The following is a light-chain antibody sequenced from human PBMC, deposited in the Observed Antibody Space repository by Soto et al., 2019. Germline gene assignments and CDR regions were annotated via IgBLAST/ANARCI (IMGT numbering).Light chain of an antibody. CDR3: SSYSNFTTLYV. CDR1: SRDVGGYNY. V-gene: IGLV2-14*03. Sequence: QSALTQPASVSGSPGQSITISCTGTSRDVGGYNYVSWYQKNPGKAPKLMIYNVFNRPSGVSDRFSGSKSGNTASLTISGLQAEDEADYYCSSYSNFTTLYVFGTGTKVTVL. CDR2: NVF. J-gene: IGLJ1*01.